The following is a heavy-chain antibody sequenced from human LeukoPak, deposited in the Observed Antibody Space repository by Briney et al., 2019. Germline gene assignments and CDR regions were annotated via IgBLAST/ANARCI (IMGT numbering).Heavy chain of an antibody. V-gene: IGHV4-39*01. CDR1: GGSISSSSYY. CDR2: IYYSGST. Sequence: SETLSLTCTVSGGSISSSSYYWGWIRQPPGKGLEWIGSIYYSGSTYYNPSLKSRVTISVDTSKNQFFLKLSSVTAADTAVYYCARLSRGDDILTGYYRWGQGTLVTVSS. D-gene: IGHD3-9*01. J-gene: IGHJ4*02. CDR3: ARLSRGDDILTGYYR.